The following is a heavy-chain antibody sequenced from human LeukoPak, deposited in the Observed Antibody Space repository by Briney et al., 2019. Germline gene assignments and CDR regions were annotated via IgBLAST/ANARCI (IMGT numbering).Heavy chain of an antibody. CDR1: GGTFSSYA. CDR3: ARGGGDYMSRDYYYGMDV. J-gene: IGHJ6*02. D-gene: IGHD2-21*02. Sequence: SVKVSCKASGGTFSSYAISWVRQAPGQGLEWMGGIIPIFGTANYAQKFQGRVTITADESTSTAYMELSSLRSEDTAVYYCARGGGDYMSRDYYYGMDVWGQGTTVTVSS. CDR2: IIPIFGTA. V-gene: IGHV1-69*13.